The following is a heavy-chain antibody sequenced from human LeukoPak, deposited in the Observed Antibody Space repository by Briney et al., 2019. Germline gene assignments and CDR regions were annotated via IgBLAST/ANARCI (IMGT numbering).Heavy chain of an antibody. CDR2: ISYDGSNK. CDR3: ARGGYFDWLLFDY. Sequence: GGSLRLSCAASGFTFSSYAMHWVRQAPAKGLEWVAVISYDGSNKYYADSVKGRFTISRDNSKNTLYLQMNSLRAEDTAVYYCARGGYFDWLLFDYWGQGTLVTVSS. CDR1: GFTFSSYA. V-gene: IGHV3-30-3*01. J-gene: IGHJ4*02. D-gene: IGHD3-9*01.